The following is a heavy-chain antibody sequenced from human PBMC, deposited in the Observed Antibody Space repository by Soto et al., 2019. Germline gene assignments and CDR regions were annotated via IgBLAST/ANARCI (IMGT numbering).Heavy chain of an antibody. D-gene: IGHD1-26*01. Sequence: QVQLQESGPGLVKPSDTLSLTCAVSGYSISSSNWWGWIRPPPGKVLEWIGYIYYSGTTYYNPSLKSRVTMSVDTSKNQFYLKLTSVTAVDTAVYYCARREIQGPIDYWGQGTLVTVSS. V-gene: IGHV4-28*01. CDR1: GYSISSSNW. CDR3: ARREIQGPIDY. J-gene: IGHJ4*02. CDR2: IYYSGTT.